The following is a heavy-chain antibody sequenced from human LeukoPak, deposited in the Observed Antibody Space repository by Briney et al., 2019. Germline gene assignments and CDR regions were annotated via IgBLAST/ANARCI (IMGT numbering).Heavy chain of an antibody. J-gene: IGHJ4*02. Sequence: GGSLRLSCAASGFTFSNAWMSWVRQAPGKGLEWVGCIKSKTDGGTTDYAASVKGRFTISSDDSKTTLYLQMNSLKTEDTAVYYCTTGDMAVAGTVDYWGQGTLVTVSS. CDR2: IKSKTDGGTT. D-gene: IGHD6-19*01. V-gene: IGHV3-15*01. CDR3: TTGDMAVAGTVDY. CDR1: GFTFSNAW.